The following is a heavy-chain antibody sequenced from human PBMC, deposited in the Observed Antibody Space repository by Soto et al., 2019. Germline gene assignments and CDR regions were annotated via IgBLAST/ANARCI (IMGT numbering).Heavy chain of an antibody. V-gene: IGHV1-69*02. J-gene: IGHJ3*02. CDR3: AGLYGGTPDAFDI. CDR2: IIPILGIA. D-gene: IGHD4-17*01. CDR1: GGTFSSYT. Sequence: QVQLVQSGAEVKKPGSSVKVSCKASGGTFSSYTISWVRQAPGQGLEWMGRIIPILGIANYAQKFQGRVTITADKSTSKAYMELSSLRSEDTAVYYCAGLYGGTPDAFDIWGQGTMVTVSS.